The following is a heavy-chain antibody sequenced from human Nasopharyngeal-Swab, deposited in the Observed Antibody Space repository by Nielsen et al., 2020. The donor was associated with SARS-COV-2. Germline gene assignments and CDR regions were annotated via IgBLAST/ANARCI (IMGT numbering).Heavy chain of an antibody. CDR3: ARAGGTGGQYYGLDV. J-gene: IGHJ6*02. Sequence: SETLSLTCTVSGGSINNYYWSWVRQPPGKGLEWIGYIYYIGSTKYNPSLKSRVTISVDRTKNQFSLNLNSVTAADTAMYYCARAGGTGGQYYGLDVWGQGTTVTGYS. CDR2: IYYIGST. D-gene: IGHD3-16*01. V-gene: IGHV4-59*08. CDR1: GGSINNYY.